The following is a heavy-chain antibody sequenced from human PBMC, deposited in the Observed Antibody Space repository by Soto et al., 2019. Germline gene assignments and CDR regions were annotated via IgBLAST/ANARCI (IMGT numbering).Heavy chain of an antibody. J-gene: IGHJ4*02. CDR2: IYYSGST. D-gene: IGHD5-18*01. Sequence: QVQLQESGPGLVKPSQTLSLTCTVSGGSISSAGYYWSWIRQHPGKGLEWIGYIYYSGSTYYNPSLKSRVTISVDTSKNQFSLKLSSVTAADTAVYYCARDTPRGYSYGSFDYWGQGTLVTVSS. CDR1: GGSISSAGYY. CDR3: ARDTPRGYSYGSFDY. V-gene: IGHV4-31*03.